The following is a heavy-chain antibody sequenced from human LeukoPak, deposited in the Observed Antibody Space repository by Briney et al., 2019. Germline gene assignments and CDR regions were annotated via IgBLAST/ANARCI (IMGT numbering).Heavy chain of an antibody. J-gene: IGHJ6*03. D-gene: IGHD3-10*01. CDR2: IYYSGST. CDR1: GGSISSSSYY. CDR3: ARDSLITMVRGPKVGYYMDV. Sequence: PSETLSLTCTVSGGSISSSSYYWGWIRQPPGKGLEWIGSIYYSGSTYYNPSLKSRVTISVDTSKNQFSLKLSSVTAADTAVYYCARDSLITMVRGPKVGYYMDVWGKGTTVTVSS. V-gene: IGHV4-39*02.